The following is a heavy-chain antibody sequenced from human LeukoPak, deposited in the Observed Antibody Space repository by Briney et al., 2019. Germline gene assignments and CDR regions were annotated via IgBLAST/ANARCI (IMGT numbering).Heavy chain of an antibody. CDR2: INPSGGST. CDR3: ARSGSTGYSLDY. J-gene: IGHJ4*02. CDR1: GYTFTSFY. Sequence: ASVKVSCKASGYTFTSFYIHWVRQAPGQGLEWMGIINPSGGSTSYAQKFQGRVSMPRDTSTRTAYMELSRLRSDDTAVYFCARSGSTGYSLDYWGQGTLVTVSS. D-gene: IGHD3-22*01. V-gene: IGHV1-46*01.